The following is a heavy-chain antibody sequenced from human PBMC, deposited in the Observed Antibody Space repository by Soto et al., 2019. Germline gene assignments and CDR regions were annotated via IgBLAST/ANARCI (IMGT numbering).Heavy chain of an antibody. J-gene: IGHJ4*02. CDR1: GGTFSSYA. D-gene: IGHD3-22*01. V-gene: IGHV1-69*13. CDR3: ARQELHYYDSSGYFAY. Sequence: SVKVSCKASGGTFSSYAISWVRQAPGQGLEWMGGIIPIFGTANYAQKFQGRVTITADESTSTAYMELSSLRSEDTAVYYCARQELHYYDSSGYFAYWGQGTLVTVSS. CDR2: IIPIFGTA.